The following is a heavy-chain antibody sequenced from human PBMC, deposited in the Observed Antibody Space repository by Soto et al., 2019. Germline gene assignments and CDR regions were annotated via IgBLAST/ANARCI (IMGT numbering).Heavy chain of an antibody. CDR2: IIPIFDTT. CDR3: ATSAGYYYDDSGYSDAYDI. V-gene: IGHV1-69*13. CDR1: GDTFRSYA. J-gene: IGHJ3*02. D-gene: IGHD3-22*01. Sequence: SVKVSCKASGDTFRSYAISWVRQAPGQGLEWMGGIIPIFDTTNYAQRFQGRVTITADESTATAYMELSSVRSDDTAVYYCATSAGYYYDDSGYSDAYDIWGQGTMVTVSS.